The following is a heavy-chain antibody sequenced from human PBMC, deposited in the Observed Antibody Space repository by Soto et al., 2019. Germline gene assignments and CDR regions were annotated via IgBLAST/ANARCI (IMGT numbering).Heavy chain of an antibody. Sequence: EVQLVESGGGLVQPGGSLRLSCAASGFTFSSYWMSWVRQAPGKGLEWVANIKQDGSEKYYVDSVKGRFTISRDNAKNSLYLQMNSLRAGDTAVYYCAREHDYGDYNAFDIWGQGTMVTVSS. D-gene: IGHD4-17*01. V-gene: IGHV3-7*01. CDR3: AREHDYGDYNAFDI. CDR1: GFTFSSYW. CDR2: IKQDGSEK. J-gene: IGHJ3*02.